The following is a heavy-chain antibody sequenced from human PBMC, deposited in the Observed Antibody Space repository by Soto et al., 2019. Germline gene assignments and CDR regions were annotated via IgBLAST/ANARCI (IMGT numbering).Heavy chain of an antibody. D-gene: IGHD5-18*01. V-gene: IGHV4-30-4*01. J-gene: IGHJ4*02. CDR2: IYYSGST. CDR1: GGSISSGDYY. Sequence: QVQLQESGPGLVKPSQTLSLTCTVSGGSISSGDYYWSWIRQPPGKGLEWIGYIYYSGSTYYNPSLKSRVTISIDTSKNQFSLKLNSVTAADTAVYYCAIYTAMEPTFDYWGQGTLVTVSS. CDR3: AIYTAMEPTFDY.